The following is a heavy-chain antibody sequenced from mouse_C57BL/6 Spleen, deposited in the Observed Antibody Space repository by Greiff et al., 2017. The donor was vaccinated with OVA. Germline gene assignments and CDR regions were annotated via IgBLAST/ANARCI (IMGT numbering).Heavy chain of an antibody. CDR2: IYPGDGDT. J-gene: IGHJ4*01. V-gene: IGHV1-82*01. CDR3: ARGGPTVVATRAMDY. CDR1: GYAFSSSW. Sequence: QVQLQQSGPELVKPGASVKISCKASGYAFSSSWMNWVKQRPGKGLEWIGRIYPGDGDTNYNGKFKGKATLTADKSSSTAYMQLSSLTSEDSAVYFCARGGPTVVATRAMDYWGQGTSVTVSS. D-gene: IGHD1-1*01.